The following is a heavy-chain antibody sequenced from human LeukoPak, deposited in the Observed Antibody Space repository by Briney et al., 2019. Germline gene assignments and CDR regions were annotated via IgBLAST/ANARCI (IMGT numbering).Heavy chain of an antibody. Sequence: QSGRSLRLSCAASGFTFCTYRMNWVRQAPGKGLEWLSYINIDSSTIYYTDSLKGRFTISRDNAKNSLYLQMNSLRDEDTAVYYCARATSTSGPTFDYWGQGTLVTVSS. D-gene: IGHD6-19*01. V-gene: IGHV3-48*02. CDR1: GFTFCTYR. J-gene: IGHJ4*02. CDR3: ARATSTSGPTFDY. CDR2: INIDSSTI.